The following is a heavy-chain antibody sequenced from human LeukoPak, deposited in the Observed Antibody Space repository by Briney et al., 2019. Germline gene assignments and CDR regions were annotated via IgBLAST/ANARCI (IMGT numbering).Heavy chain of an antibody. Sequence: PGGSLRLSCAASGFTFSSYWMSWVRQAPGKGLEWVANIKQDGSEKYYVDSVKGRFTISRDNAKNSLYLQMNSLRAEDTAVYYCARVSFGGYSLYFDYWGQGTLVTVSS. CDR2: IKQDGSEK. J-gene: IGHJ4*02. CDR3: ARVSFGGYSLYFDY. V-gene: IGHV3-7*03. D-gene: IGHD3-22*01. CDR1: GFTFSSYW.